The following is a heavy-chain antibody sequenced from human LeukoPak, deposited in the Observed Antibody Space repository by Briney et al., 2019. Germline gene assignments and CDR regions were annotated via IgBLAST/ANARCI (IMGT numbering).Heavy chain of an antibody. Sequence: PGGSLRLSCAASGFTFSSYGMHWVRQAPGKRLEWVAFIRYDGSNKYYADSVKGRFTISRDNSKNTLYLQMNSLRAEDTAVYYCAKGDDSTPWYWGQGTLVTVFS. CDR1: GFTFSSYG. D-gene: IGHD3-22*01. J-gene: IGHJ4*02. CDR2: IRYDGSNK. CDR3: AKGDDSTPWY. V-gene: IGHV3-30*02.